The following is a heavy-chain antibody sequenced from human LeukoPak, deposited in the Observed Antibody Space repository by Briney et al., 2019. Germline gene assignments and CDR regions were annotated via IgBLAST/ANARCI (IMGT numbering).Heavy chain of an antibody. CDR1: GGSFSGYY. CDR2: INHSGST. CDR3: ASSAARIRGHGMDV. V-gene: IGHV4-34*01. Sequence: SETLSLTCAVYGGSFSGYYWSWIRQPPPKGLEWIGEINHSGSTNYNPSLKSRVTISVDTSKNQFSLKLSSVTAADTAVYYWASSAARIRGHGMDVGGQGSTVTVSS. J-gene: IGHJ6*02. D-gene: IGHD2/OR15-2a*01.